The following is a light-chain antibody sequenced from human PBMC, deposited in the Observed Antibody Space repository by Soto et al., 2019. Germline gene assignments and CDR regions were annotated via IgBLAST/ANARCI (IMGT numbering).Light chain of an antibody. Sequence: EIVLTQSPGTLSLSPGERATLSCRASQSVSSNYLTWYQQKPGQAPRLLIYGASSRATGIPDRFSGSGSGTDFTLTISRLEPEDFAVYYCQQYGSSLWTFGPGTKVEIK. J-gene: IGKJ1*01. CDR3: QQYGSSLWT. CDR1: QSVSSNY. V-gene: IGKV3-20*01. CDR2: GAS.